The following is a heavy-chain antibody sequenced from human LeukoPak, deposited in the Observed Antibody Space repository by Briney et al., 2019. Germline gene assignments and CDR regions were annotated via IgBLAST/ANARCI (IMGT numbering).Heavy chain of an antibody. Sequence: SETLSLTCAVYGGSFSGYYWSWIRQPPGKGLEWIGEIYHSGSTNYNPSLKSRVTISVDTSKNQFSLKLSSVTAADTAVYYCARSPSGYSYYFDYWGQGTLVTVSS. CDR3: ARSPSGYSYYFDY. CDR2: IYHSGST. V-gene: IGHV4-34*01. CDR1: GGSFSGYY. D-gene: IGHD3-22*01. J-gene: IGHJ4*02.